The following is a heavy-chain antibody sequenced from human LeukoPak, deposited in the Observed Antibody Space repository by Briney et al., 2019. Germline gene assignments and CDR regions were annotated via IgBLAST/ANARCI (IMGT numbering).Heavy chain of an antibody. D-gene: IGHD3-10*01. V-gene: IGHV1-2*02. CDR3: AASGSYGAFDI. J-gene: IGHJ3*02. CDR2: INPNSGGT. Sequence: ASVKVSCKASGYTFTGYYMHWVRQAPGQGLEWMGWINPNSGGTNYAQKFQGRVTMTRDMSTSTAYMELSSLRSEDTAVYYCAASGSYGAFDIWGQGTMVTVSS. CDR1: GYTFTGYY.